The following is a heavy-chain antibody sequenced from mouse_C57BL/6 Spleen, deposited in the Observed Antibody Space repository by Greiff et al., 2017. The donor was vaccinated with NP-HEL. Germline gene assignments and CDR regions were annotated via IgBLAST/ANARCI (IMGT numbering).Heavy chain of an antibody. D-gene: IGHD1-1*01. Sequence: EVQLQQSGPELVKPGASVKIPCKASGYTFTDYNMDWVKQSHGKSLEWIGDINPNNGGTIYNQKFKGKATLTVDKSSSTAYMELRSLTSEDTAVYYCAIGITTLVATDFDVWGTGTTVTVSS. CDR3: AIGITTLVATDFDV. CDR2: INPNNGGT. V-gene: IGHV1-18*01. CDR1: GYTFTDYN. J-gene: IGHJ1*03.